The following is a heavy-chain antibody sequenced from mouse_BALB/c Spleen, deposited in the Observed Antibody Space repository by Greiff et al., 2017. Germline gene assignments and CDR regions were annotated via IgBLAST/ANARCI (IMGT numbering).Heavy chain of an antibody. CDR2: INPSNGRT. CDR1: GYTFTSYW. J-gene: IGHJ4*01. CDR3: ARCGYESDAMDY. Sequence: QVQLQQPGAELVKPGASVKLSCKASGYTFTSYWMHWVKQRPGQGLEWIGEINPSNGRTNYNEKFKSKATLTVDKSSSTAYMQLSSLTSEDSAVYDCARCGYESDAMDYWGQGTSVTVSS. D-gene: IGHD2-2*01. V-gene: IGHV1S81*02.